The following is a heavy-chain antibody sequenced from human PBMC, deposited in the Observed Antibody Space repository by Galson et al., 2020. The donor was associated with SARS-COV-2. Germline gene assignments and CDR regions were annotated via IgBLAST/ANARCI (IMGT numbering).Heavy chain of an antibody. CDR1: GYTFTGYY. J-gene: IGHJ6*02. CDR3: ASWANYYYYYGMDV. V-gene: IGHV1-2*02. D-gene: IGHD7-27*01. Sequence: ASVTVSCKASGYTFTGYYMHWVRQAPGQGLEWMGWINPNSGGTNYAQKFQGRVTMTRDTSISTAYMELSRLRSDDTAVYYCASWANYYYYYGMDVWGQGTTVTVSS. CDR2: INPNSGGT.